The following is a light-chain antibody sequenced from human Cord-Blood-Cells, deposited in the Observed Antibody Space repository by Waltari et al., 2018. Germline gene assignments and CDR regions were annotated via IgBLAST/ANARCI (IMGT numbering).Light chain of an antibody. Sequence: DIQMTQSPSSLSASVGDRVTITSRAIQSVSSYLNWYQQKPGKARKLLIYAASSLQSGVPSRFSGGGAGTDFTLTIGSLQPEEFATYYCQQSYSTPRWTFGQGSKVGIK. CDR2: AAS. CDR3: QQSYSTPRWT. V-gene: IGKV1-39*01. CDR1: QSVSSY. J-gene: IGKJ1*01.